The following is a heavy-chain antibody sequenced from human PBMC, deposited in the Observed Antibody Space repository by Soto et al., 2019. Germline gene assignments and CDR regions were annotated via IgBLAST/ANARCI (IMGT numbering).Heavy chain of an antibody. Sequence: PGGSLRLSCAASGFTLSDYTMNWVRQAPGKGLEWVSSISSSGDYIYYADSLKGRFTISRDSAKSSLYLQMNSLRDEDTAVYYCARVSSDFWSGYPDSMDVWGQGTTVTVSS. CDR1: GFTLSDYT. V-gene: IGHV3-21*01. D-gene: IGHD3-3*01. J-gene: IGHJ6*02. CDR2: ISSSGDYI. CDR3: ARVSSDFWSGYPDSMDV.